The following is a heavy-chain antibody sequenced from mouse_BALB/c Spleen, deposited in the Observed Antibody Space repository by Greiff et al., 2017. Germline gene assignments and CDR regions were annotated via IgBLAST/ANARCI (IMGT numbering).Heavy chain of an antibody. CDR1: GYTFTDYA. V-gene: IGHV1S137*01. CDR3: AREAYDSFAY. J-gene: IGHJ3*01. CDR2: ISTYYGDA. D-gene: IGHD2-4*01. Sequence: VQLQQSGAELVRPGVSVKISCKGSGYTFTDYAMHWVKQSHAKSLEWIGVISTYYGDASYNQKFKGKATMTVDKSSSTAYMELARLTSEDSAIYYCAREAYDSFAYWGQGTLVTVSA.